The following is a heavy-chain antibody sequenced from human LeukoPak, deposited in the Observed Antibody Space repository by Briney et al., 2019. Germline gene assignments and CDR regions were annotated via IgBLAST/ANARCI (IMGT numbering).Heavy chain of an antibody. CDR2: IYYSGHT. D-gene: IGHD2-21*02. V-gene: IGHV4-39*01. CDR1: GGSISSSNYY. CDR3: ARLRATAADY. Sequence: SETLSLTCTVSGGSISSSNYYWGWIRQPPGKGLEWIGSIYYSGHTYYNPSFKSRVTISADMSKNQFSLKLNSVTAGDTVVYYWARLRATAADYWGQGTLVTVSS. J-gene: IGHJ4*02.